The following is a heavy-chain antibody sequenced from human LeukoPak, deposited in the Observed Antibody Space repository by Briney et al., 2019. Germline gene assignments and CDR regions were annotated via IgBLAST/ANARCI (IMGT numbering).Heavy chain of an antibody. V-gene: IGHV3-21*01. CDR3: ARDGYDFWSGYYYNYFDY. D-gene: IGHD3-3*01. CDR2: ISSSSYI. CDR1: GFTFSSYS. Sequence: GGSLRLSCAASGFTFSSYSMNWVRQAPGKGLEWVSSISSSSYIYYADSVKGRFTISRDNAKNSLYLQMNSLRAEDTAVYYCARDGYDFWSGYYYNYFDYWGQGTLVTVSS. J-gene: IGHJ4*02.